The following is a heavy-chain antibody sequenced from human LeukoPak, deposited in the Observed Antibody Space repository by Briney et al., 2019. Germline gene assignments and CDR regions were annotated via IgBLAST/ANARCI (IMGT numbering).Heavy chain of an antibody. CDR2: MSYDGSNK. J-gene: IGHJ4*02. D-gene: IGHD2-15*01. Sequence: GGSLRLSCAASGFTFDIYAMHWVRQAPGKGLEWVAVMSYDGSNKYYADSVKGRFTISRDNSRNTLHLQMSSLRVADTAVYYCARDQVELCSSGRCYVIDNWGPGTLVAVSS. V-gene: IGHV3-30*04. CDR1: GFTFDIYA. CDR3: ARDQVELCSSGRCYVIDN.